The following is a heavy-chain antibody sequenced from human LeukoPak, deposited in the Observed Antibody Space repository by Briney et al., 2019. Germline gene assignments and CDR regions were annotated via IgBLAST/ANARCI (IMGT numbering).Heavy chain of an antibody. J-gene: IGHJ5*02. CDR1: GGSFSGYY. Sequence: TSETLSLTCAVYGGSFSGYYWSWIRQPPGKGLEWIGEINHSGSTNYNPSLKSRVTISVDTSKNQFSLKMSSVTAADSAVYYCARGITMVRGINRFDPWGQGTLVTVSS. D-gene: IGHD3-10*01. CDR3: ARGITMVRGINRFDP. V-gene: IGHV4-34*01. CDR2: INHSGST.